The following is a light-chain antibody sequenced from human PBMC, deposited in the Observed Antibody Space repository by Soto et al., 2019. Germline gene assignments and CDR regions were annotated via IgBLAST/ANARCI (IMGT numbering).Light chain of an antibody. V-gene: IGKV3-11*01. J-gene: IGKJ1*01. CDR2: DAS. Sequence: EIVMTQSPATLSVSPGESATLSCRASQSVRSNLAWYQQKPGQAPRLLIYDASNRATGIPARFSGSGSGTDFTLTISSLEPEDFAVYYCQQRSNWPRTFGQGTKVDIK. CDR3: QQRSNWPRT. CDR1: QSVRSN.